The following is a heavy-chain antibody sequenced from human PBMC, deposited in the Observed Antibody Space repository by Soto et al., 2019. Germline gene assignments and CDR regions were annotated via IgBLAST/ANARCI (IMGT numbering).Heavy chain of an antibody. CDR2: ISYEGGDK. CDR1: GFTFTDYG. CDR3: AIDYGDTLGVVAF. J-gene: IGHJ6*02. Sequence: QVYLVESGGGVVQPGTSLRLSCAASGFTFTDYGMHCVRQPPGKGRELVADISYEGGDKDYADSVKGRFTISRDNAKSTLYLRMGSVRAEDTAVYHCAIDYGDTLGVVAFWGQGTTVTVSS. D-gene: IGHD3-22*01. V-gene: IGHV3-30*03.